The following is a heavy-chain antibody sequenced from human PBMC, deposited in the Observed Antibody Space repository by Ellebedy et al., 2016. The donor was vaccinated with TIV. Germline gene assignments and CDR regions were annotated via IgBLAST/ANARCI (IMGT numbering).Heavy chain of an antibody. CDR3: AREGYFSLKRYYYYGMDV. Sequence: AASVKVSCKASGYPFINYGITWVRQAPGQGFEWLGWISVYNGDTMYGQNLQGRVAMTTDTSTNTAYMELGSLTSDDTAIYYCAREGYFSLKRYYYYGMDVWGQGTTVTVSS. J-gene: IGHJ6*02. V-gene: IGHV1-18*04. CDR2: ISVYNGDT. CDR1: GYPFINYG. D-gene: IGHD5-18*01.